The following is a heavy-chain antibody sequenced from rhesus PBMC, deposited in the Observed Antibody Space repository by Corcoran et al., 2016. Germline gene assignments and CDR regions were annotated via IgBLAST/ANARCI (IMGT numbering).Heavy chain of an antibody. CDR2: IYDSSTST. CDR3: ARKYWVSGWYFDL. CDR1: GYSISSGSD. V-gene: IGHV4-76*01. Sequence: QVQLQEPGPGGVKPSETLSLTCAFSGYSISSGSDWNWIRHPPGKVMEWIGYIYDSSTSTNYNPSLKNRFPISKDAAKSDFSMKLSSVTAADTAVYYCARKYWVSGWYFDLWGPGTPITISS. J-gene: IGHJ2*01. D-gene: IGHD3-34*01.